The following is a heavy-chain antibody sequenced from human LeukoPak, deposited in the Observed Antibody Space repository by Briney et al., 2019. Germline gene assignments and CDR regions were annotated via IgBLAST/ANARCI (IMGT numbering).Heavy chain of an antibody. V-gene: IGHV1-46*01. J-gene: IGHJ4*02. D-gene: IGHD1-26*01. CDR2: FNPSGSST. CDR3: ARAGENYYDLYY. Sequence: ASVKVSCKASGYTFTGYYMHWVRQAPGHGLEWMGIFNPSGSSTTYAQKFQGRVTMTRDTSTSIVYMELSSLGSEDTAVYYCARAGENYYDLYYWGQGTLVTVSS. CDR1: GYTFTGYY.